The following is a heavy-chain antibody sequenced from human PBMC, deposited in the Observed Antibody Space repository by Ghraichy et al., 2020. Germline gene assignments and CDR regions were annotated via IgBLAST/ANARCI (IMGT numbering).Heavy chain of an antibody. CDR3: ARQRNYDSSYHFDY. CDR1: GYSFTSYW. CDR2: IYPGDSDT. V-gene: IGHV5-51*01. D-gene: IGHD3-22*01. Sequence: GESLNISCKGSGYSFTSYWIGWVCQMPGKGLEWMGIIYPGDSDTRYSPSFQGQVTISADKSISTAYLQWSSLKASDTAMYYCARQRNYDSSYHFDYWGQGTLVTVSS. J-gene: IGHJ4*02.